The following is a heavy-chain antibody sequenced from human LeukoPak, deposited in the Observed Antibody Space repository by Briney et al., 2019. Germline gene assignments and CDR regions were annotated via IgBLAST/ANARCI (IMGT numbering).Heavy chain of an antibody. Sequence: ASVKVSCKASGYMHWVRQAPGQGLEWMGWINPNSGGTNYAQKFQGRVTMTRDTSISTAYMELSRLRSDDTAVYYCARGDVVHRIFDYWGQGTLVTVSS. D-gene: IGHD2-15*01. CDR3: ARGDVVHRIFDY. J-gene: IGHJ4*02. CDR1: GY. V-gene: IGHV1-2*02. CDR2: INPNSGGT.